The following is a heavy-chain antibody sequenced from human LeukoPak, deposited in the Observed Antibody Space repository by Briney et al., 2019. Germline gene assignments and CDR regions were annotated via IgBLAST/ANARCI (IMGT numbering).Heavy chain of an antibody. CDR2: FDPEDGET. CDR1: GYTLTELS. D-gene: IGHD6-19*01. CDR3: ATKYSSGHYYYYYYMDV. V-gene: IGHV1-24*01. Sequence: ASVKVSCKVCGYTLTELSMHWVRQAPGKGLEWMGGFDPEDGETIYAQKFQGRVTKTEDTSTDTAYMELSSMRSEDTAVYYCATKYSSGHYYYYYYMDVWGKGTTVTVS. J-gene: IGHJ6*03.